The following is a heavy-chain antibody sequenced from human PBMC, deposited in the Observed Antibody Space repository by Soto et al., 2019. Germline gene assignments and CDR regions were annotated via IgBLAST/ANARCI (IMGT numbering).Heavy chain of an antibody. J-gene: IGHJ6*02. CDR3: AREGKQLVSYGMDV. Sequence: ASVKVSCKASGYTFPGYYMHWVRQAPGQGLEWMGWINPNSGGTNYAQKFQGRVTMTRDTSISTAHMELSRLRSDDTAVYYCAREGKQLVSYGMDVWGQGTTVTVYS. D-gene: IGHD6-6*01. CDR2: INPNSGGT. V-gene: IGHV1-2*02. CDR1: GYTFPGYY.